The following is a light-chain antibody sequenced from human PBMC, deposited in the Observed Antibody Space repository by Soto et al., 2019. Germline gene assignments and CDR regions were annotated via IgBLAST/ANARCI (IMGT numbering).Light chain of an antibody. J-gene: IGLJ2*01. Sequence: QSALTQPASVSGSPGQSITISCTGTSSDVGDYNYVSWYQQHPGKAPKLMIHDVTNRPSGVSNRFSGSKSGNTASLTISGLQAEDEADYYCSSYTTGNTLVLFGGGTKVTVL. V-gene: IGLV2-14*01. CDR2: DVT. CDR3: SSYTTGNTLVL. CDR1: SSDVGDYNY.